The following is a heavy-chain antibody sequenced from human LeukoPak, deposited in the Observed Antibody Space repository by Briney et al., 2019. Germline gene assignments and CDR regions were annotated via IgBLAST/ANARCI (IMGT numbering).Heavy chain of an antibody. J-gene: IGHJ4*02. D-gene: IGHD3-22*01. V-gene: IGHV4-61*02. Sequence: SETLSLTCTVSGDSISSGNYYWSWIRQPAGKGLEWIGRIYTSGSTNYNLSLRSRVTISVDTSKNQFSLRLNSVTATDTAMYYCARGPYSYDSSGCFDYWGQGALVTVSS. CDR1: GDSISSGNYY. CDR3: ARGPYSYDSSGCFDY. CDR2: IYTSGST.